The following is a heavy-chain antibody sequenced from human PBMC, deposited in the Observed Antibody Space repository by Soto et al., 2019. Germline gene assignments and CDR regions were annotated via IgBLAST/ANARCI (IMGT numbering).Heavy chain of an antibody. Sequence: GPLRLSCAASGSTFSSYAMSWVRQAPGKGLEWVSAISGSGGSTYYADSVKGRFTISRDNSKNTLYLQMNSLRAEDTAVYYCARARGTHGSNDAFDIWGQGTMVT. CDR3: ARARGTHGSNDAFDI. CDR2: ISGSGGST. J-gene: IGHJ3*02. V-gene: IGHV3-23*01. D-gene: IGHD3-16*01. CDR1: GSTFSSYA.